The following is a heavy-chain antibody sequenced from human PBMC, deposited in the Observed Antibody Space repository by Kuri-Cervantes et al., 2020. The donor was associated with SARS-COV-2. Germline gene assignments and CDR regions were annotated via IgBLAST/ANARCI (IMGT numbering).Heavy chain of an antibody. D-gene: IGHD6-6*01. CDR1: GFTFSSYA. J-gene: IGHJ4*02. Sequence: GESLRLSCAASGFTFSSYAMHWVRQAPGKGLEWVAVISYDGSNKYYADSVKGRFTISRDNSKNTLYLQMNSLRAEDTAVYYCAREEYSSSRPFDYWGQGTLVTVSS. CDR2: ISYDGSNK. CDR3: AREEYSSSRPFDY. V-gene: IGHV3-30*04.